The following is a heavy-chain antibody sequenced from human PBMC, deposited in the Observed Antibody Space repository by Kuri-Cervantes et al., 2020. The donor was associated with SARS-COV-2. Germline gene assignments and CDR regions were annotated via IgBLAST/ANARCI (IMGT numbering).Heavy chain of an antibody. Sequence: ESLKISCTVSGGSISSSSYYWGWIRQPPGKGLEWIGSIYYSGSTYYNPSLKSRVTISVDTSKNQFSLKLSSVTAADTAVYYCARHGKRRIVGATDAFDIWGQGTMVTVSS. CDR2: IYYSGST. D-gene: IGHD1-26*01. CDR3: ARHGKRRIVGATDAFDI. CDR1: GGSISSSSYY. J-gene: IGHJ3*02. V-gene: IGHV4-39*01.